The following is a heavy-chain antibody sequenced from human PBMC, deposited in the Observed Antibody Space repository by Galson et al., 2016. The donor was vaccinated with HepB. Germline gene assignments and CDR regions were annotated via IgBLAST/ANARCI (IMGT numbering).Heavy chain of an antibody. D-gene: IGHD7-27*01. Sequence: SVKVSCKASGYTFISYNIHWVRQAPRQGLEWMGMMHVSGFTTTYAEKFQGRVTMTWDTSTSTVYMELSSLRSDDSAVYYCARDNWGADYWGQGTLVTVSS. CDR1: GYTFISYN. CDR3: ARDNWGADY. CDR2: MHVSGFTT. J-gene: IGHJ4*02. V-gene: IGHV1-46*01.